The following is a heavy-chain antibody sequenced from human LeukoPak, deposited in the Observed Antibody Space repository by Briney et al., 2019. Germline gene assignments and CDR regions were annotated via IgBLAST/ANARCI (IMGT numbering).Heavy chain of an antibody. D-gene: IGHD1-26*01. CDR2: ISYDGSNK. CDR1: GFTFSSYA. J-gene: IGHJ6*03. V-gene: IGHV3-30*04. CDR3: ARAPTTYYYYMDV. Sequence: GGSLRLSCAASGFTFSSYAMHWVRQAPGKGLEWVAVISYDGSNKYYADSVKGRFTISRDNSKNTLYLQMNSLRAEDTAVYYCARAPTTYYYYMDVWGKGTTVTVSS.